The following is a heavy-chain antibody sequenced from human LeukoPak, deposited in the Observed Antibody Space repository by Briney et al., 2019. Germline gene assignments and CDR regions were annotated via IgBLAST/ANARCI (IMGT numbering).Heavy chain of an antibody. CDR1: GYTFTNFG. CDR2: INPSGGST. J-gene: IGHJ6*02. Sequence: GASVKVSCKASGYTFTNFGISWVRQAPGQGLEWMGIINPSGGSTSYAQKFQGRVTMTRDTSTSTVYMELSSLRSEDTAVYYCARDKVNDILTGYYLQQYYYYGMDVWGQGTTVTVSS. V-gene: IGHV1-46*01. CDR3: ARDKVNDILTGYYLQQYYYYGMDV. D-gene: IGHD3-9*01.